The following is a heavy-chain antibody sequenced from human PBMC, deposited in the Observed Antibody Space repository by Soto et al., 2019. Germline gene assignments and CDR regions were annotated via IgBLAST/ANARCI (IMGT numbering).Heavy chain of an antibody. D-gene: IGHD3-16*02. CDR3: AHRDDYLWGSYRYTAYFDY. J-gene: IGHJ4*02. Sequence: QITLKESGPTLVKPTQTLTLTCTFSGFSLSTSGVGVGWIRQPPGKALEWLALIYWDDDKRYSPSLKSRLTITKDTSKNRVVLTMTNMDPVDTATYYCAHRDDYLWGSYRYTAYFDYWGQGTLVTVSS. CDR1: GFSLSTSGVG. V-gene: IGHV2-5*02. CDR2: IYWDDDK.